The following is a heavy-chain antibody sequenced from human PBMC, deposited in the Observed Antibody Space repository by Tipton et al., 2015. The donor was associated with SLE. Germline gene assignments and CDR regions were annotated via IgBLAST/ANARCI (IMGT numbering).Heavy chain of an antibody. CDR2: IIPIFGTA. J-gene: IGHJ5*02. CDR3: ARRGGVGAMFDP. CDR1: GGTFRSYA. D-gene: IGHD1-26*01. Sequence: QSGAEVKKPGSSVKVSCKASGGTFRSYAISWVRQAPGQGLEWMGGIIPIFGTANYAQKFQGRVTITADESTSTAYMELSSLRFEETAVYYCARRGGVGAMFDPWGQGTLVTVSS. V-gene: IGHV1-69*01.